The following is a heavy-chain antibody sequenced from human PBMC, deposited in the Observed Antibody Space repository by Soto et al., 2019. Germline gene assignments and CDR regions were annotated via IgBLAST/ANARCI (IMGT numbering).Heavy chain of an antibody. Sequence: GGSLRLSCAASGFTFSSYAMSWVRQAPGKGLEWVSAISGSGGSTYYADSVKGRFTISRDNSKNTLYLQMNSLRAEDTAVYYCAKVRPLGYCSGGSCPQNAFDIWGQGTMVTVSS. CDR3: AKVRPLGYCSGGSCPQNAFDI. CDR1: GFTFSSYA. CDR2: ISGSGGST. D-gene: IGHD2-15*01. J-gene: IGHJ3*02. V-gene: IGHV3-23*01.